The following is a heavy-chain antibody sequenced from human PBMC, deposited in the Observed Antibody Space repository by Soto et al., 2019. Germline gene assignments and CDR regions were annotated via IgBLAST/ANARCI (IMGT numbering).Heavy chain of an antibody. CDR3: ARAVVLVPGALEGTWFDP. CDR1: GGSINSSNW. CDR2: IYHSGST. J-gene: IGHJ5*02. V-gene: IGHV4-4*02. D-gene: IGHD2-2*01. Sequence: QVQLQESGPGLVKPSGTLSLTCAVSGGSINSSNWWSWVRQPPGKGLEWIGEIYHSGSTNYNPSLKSRVTISVDKSKNQFSLKLSSVTAADTAVYYCARAVVLVPGALEGTWFDPWGQGTLVTVSS.